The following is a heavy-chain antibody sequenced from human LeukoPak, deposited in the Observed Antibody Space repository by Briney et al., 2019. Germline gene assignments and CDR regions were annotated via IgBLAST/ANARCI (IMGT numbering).Heavy chain of an antibody. CDR3: AKVQYVYYGSGSYDMDV. CDR2: ISSSSSTI. V-gene: IGHV3-48*01. Sequence: GGSLRLSCAASGFTFSSYSMNWVCQAPGKGLEWVSYISSSSSTIYYADSVKGRFTISRDNAKNTLYLQMNSLSAEDTAIYYCAKVQYVYYGSGSYDMDVWGQGTPVTVSS. D-gene: IGHD3-10*01. CDR1: GFTFSSYS. J-gene: IGHJ6*02.